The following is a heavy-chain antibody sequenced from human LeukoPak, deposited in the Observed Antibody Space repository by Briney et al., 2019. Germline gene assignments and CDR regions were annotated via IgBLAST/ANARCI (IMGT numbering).Heavy chain of an antibody. D-gene: IGHD2-15*01. J-gene: IGHJ6*03. V-gene: IGHV1-2*02. CDR2: INPNSGGT. CDR3: ARDRFRRSGGSCYHYYYYMDV. CDR1: GGTVSSYA. Sequence: ASVKVSCKASGGTVSSYAISWVRQAPGQGLEWMGWINPNSGGTNYAQKFQGRVTMTRDTSISTAYMELSRLRSDDTAVYYCARDRFRRSGGSCYHYYYYMDVWGKGTTVTVSS.